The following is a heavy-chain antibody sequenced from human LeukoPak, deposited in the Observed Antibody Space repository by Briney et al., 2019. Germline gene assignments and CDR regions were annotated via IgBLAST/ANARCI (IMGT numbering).Heavy chain of an antibody. CDR3: AKMDMITFHRQYYFDY. Sequence: PGGSLRLSCAASGFTFSSYAMSWVRQDPGKGLEWVSAISGSGGSTYYADSVKGRFTISRDNSKNTLYLQMNSLRAEDTAVYYYAKMDMITFHRQYYFDYWGQGTLVTVSS. V-gene: IGHV3-23*01. D-gene: IGHD3-16*01. CDR2: ISGSGGST. J-gene: IGHJ4*02. CDR1: GFTFSSYA.